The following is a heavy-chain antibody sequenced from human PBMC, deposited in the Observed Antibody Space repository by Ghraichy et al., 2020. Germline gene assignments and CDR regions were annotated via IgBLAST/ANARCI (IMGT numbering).Heavy chain of an antibody. V-gene: IGHV3-23*01. CDR2: ISGSGDNT. J-gene: IGHJ4*02. CDR3: TKDLGMITFGGVIVPTYIDY. D-gene: IGHD3-16*02. Sequence: GESLNISCTASGFTFSSYAMSWVRQAPGKGLEWVSAISGSGDNTYYADSVKGRFTISRDNSKNTLSLQMNSLRAEDTAVYYCTKDLGMITFGGVIVPTYIDYWGQGTLVTVSS. CDR1: GFTFSSYA.